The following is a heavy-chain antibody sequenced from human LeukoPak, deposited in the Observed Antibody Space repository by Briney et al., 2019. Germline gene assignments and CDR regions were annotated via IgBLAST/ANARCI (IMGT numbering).Heavy chain of an antibody. CDR1: GGSISTYY. CDR3: AGDRDRHGYNYDAFDI. J-gene: IGHJ3*02. V-gene: IGHV4-59*12. CDR2: INYGGGP. D-gene: IGHD5-24*01. Sequence: SDPLTLTCTVSGGSISTYYWSWIRQPPGKGLEWMGYINYGGGPNYNPSLKSRVTIKIDTSKHHFSPKLPSVTASDTPVYYCAGDRDRHGYNYDAFDIWGQGTMVTVSS.